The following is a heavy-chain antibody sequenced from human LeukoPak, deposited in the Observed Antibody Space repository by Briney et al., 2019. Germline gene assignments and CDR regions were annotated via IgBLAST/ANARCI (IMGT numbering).Heavy chain of an antibody. J-gene: IGHJ6*02. CDR2: ISGSGGST. CDR1: GFTFSSYA. CDR3: AKGNSDYAGRPYYYYGMDV. V-gene: IGHV3-23*01. D-gene: IGHD4-23*01. Sequence: GGSLRLSCAASGFTFSSYAMSWVRQAPGKGLEWVSAISGSGGSTYYADSVKGRFTISRDNSKNTLYLQLNSLRAGDTAVYYCAKGNSDYAGRPYYYYGMDVWGQGTTVTVSS.